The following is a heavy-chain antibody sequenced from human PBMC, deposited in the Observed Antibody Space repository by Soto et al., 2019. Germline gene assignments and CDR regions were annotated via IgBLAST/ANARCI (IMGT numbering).Heavy chain of an antibody. J-gene: IGHJ4*02. D-gene: IGHD4-4*01. CDR3: VRGGTNYAD. CDR1: GFTFSDSW. V-gene: IGHV3-7*01. CDR2: IKPDESEK. Sequence: EVQLVESGGGLVQPGGSLRLSCTASGFTFSDSWMTWVRQAPGKGLEWVARIKPDESEKNYADSVKGRFSISRDNAKNSMSLQMDSLRGEDTAVYYCVRGGTNYADWGQVTLVSVCS.